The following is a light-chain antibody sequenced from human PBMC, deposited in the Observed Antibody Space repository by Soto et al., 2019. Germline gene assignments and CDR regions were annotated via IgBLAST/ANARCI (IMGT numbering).Light chain of an antibody. CDR1: QSVSSN. J-gene: IGKJ5*01. CDR2: GAS. CDR3: QQYHNWPPIT. Sequence: EIVLTQSPATLSVSPGERATLSCRASQSVSSNLVWYQQKPGQAPRLLIYGASTRVTGIPARFSGSGSGTEFTLTISNLQSEDFAVYFCQQYHNWPPITFGQGTRLEIK. V-gene: IGKV3-15*01.